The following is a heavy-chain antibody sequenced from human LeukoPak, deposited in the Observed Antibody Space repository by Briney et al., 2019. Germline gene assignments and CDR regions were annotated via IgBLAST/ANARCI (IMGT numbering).Heavy chain of an antibody. CDR3: ARVLWYCSSTSCYGSFDY. CDR2: INHSGST. V-gene: IGHV4-34*01. Sequence: GSLRLSCAASGFTFSTYAVHWVRQPPGKGLEWIGEINHSGSTNYNPSLKSRGTISVDTSKNQFSLKLSSVTAADTAVYYCARVLWYCSSTSCYGSFDYWGQGTLVTVSS. D-gene: IGHD2-2*01. J-gene: IGHJ4*02. CDR1: GFTFSTYA.